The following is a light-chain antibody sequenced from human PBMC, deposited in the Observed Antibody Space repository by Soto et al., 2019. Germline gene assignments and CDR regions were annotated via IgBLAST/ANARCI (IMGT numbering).Light chain of an antibody. CDR2: AAS. CDR3: QQYKSYWT. V-gene: IGKV1-5*01. CDR1: QSISSW. Sequence: DIQMTQSPSTLSASVGDRVTITCRASQSISSWLAWYQQKPGKGPKILIFAASSLHSGVRSRFSGTRSGPDFTLTISSLQPDDFATYYCQQYKSYWTFGQGTKVDI. J-gene: IGKJ1*01.